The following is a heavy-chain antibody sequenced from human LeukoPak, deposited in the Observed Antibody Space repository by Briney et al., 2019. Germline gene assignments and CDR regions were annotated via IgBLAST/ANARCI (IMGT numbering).Heavy chain of an antibody. CDR1: GGSFSGYY. CDR2: INHSGST. D-gene: IGHD5-12*01. J-gene: IGHJ4*02. Sequence: SETLSLTCAVYGGSFSGYYWSWIRQPPGKGLEWIGEINHSGSTNYNPSLKSRVTISVDTSKNQFSLKLSSVTAADTAVYYCARDFFSGLVQIYSAFDYWGQGTLVTVSS. CDR3: ARDFFSGLVQIYSAFDY. V-gene: IGHV4-34*01.